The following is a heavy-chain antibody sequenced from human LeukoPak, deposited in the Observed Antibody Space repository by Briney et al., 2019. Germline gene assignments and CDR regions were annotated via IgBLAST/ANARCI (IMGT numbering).Heavy chain of an antibody. D-gene: IGHD1-26*01. CDR3: ARDSWSYADY. V-gene: IGHV1-46*01. CDR1: GYTFTSYF. Sequence: ASVKVSCKTSGYTFTSYFIHWVRQAPGQGLEWMGMINPSGGSTSYAQKFQGRVTMTRDTSTSTVYMELSSLRSEDTAVYYCARDSWSYADYWGQGTLVTVSS. CDR2: INPSGGST. J-gene: IGHJ4*02.